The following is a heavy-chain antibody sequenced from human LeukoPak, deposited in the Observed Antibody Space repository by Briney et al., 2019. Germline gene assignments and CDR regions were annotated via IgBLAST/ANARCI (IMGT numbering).Heavy chain of an antibody. CDR3: AGGPSDYVWGT. CDR1: GFSFSSFS. CDR2: ISYRNNI. D-gene: IGHD3-16*01. V-gene: IGHV3-21*01. Sequence: GGSLTLSCAASGFSFSSFSMNCVRQAPGKGLEWVSSISYRNNIYYADSVRGRFTISRDNAKNSLYLEMNSLRVEDTAVYYCAGGPSDYVWGTWGLRTLVTDSS. J-gene: IGHJ5*02.